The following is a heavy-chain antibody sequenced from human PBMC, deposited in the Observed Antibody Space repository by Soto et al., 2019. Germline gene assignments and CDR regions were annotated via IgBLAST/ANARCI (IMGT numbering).Heavy chain of an antibody. CDR1: GYSFTSYW. V-gene: IGHV5-51*01. CDR3: ARLGAVTVAGNFFDY. CDR2: IYPADSDT. Sequence: PGESLKISCKGSGYSFTSYWIGWVRQMPGKGLEWMGIIYPADSDTRYSPSFQGQVTISADKSISTAYLQWSSLKASDTAMYYCARLGAVTVAGNFFDYWGQGTLVTVSS. J-gene: IGHJ4*02. D-gene: IGHD6-19*01.